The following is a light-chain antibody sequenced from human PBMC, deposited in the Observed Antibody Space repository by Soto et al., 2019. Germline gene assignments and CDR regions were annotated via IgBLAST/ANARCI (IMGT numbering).Light chain of an antibody. CDR1: QSVSSD. CDR3: QQYNNWPPT. Sequence: EIVMTQSPATLSVSPGERAALSCRASQSVSSDLAWYQQKPGQVYRLLVYGASTRVAGIPARFSGTGSGTEFTLTISSLQSEDFAVYYCQQYNNWPPTFGQGTKVEIK. V-gene: IGKV3-15*01. J-gene: IGKJ1*01. CDR2: GAS.